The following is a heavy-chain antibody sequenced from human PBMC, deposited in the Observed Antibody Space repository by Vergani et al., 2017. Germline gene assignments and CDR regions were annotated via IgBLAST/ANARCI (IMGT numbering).Heavy chain of an antibody. J-gene: IGHJ4*02. CDR3: ASSIAGTELNHY. CDR2: IYSGGST. V-gene: IGHV3-66*02. D-gene: IGHD6-6*01. CDR1: GFTVSSNY. Sequence: EVQLVESGGGLVQPGGSLRLSCAASGFTVSSNYMSWVRQAPGKGLEWVSVIYSGGSTYYADSVKGRFTISRDNSKNTLYLQMNSLRAEDTAVYYCASSIAGTELNHYWGQGTLVTVSS.